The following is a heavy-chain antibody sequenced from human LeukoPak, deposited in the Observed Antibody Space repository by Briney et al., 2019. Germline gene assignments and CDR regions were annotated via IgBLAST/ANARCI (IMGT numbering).Heavy chain of an antibody. CDR1: GYSFTSYW. CDR2: IYPGDSDT. V-gene: IGHV5-51*01. J-gene: IGHJ4*02. Sequence: GESLKISCKGSGYSFTSYWIGWVRQMPGKGLEWMGIIYPGDSDTRYSPSFQGQVTISADKSISTAYLQWSSLKASDTAMYYCAKSRWFGELSGNYFDYWGPGTLVTVSS. D-gene: IGHD3-10*01. CDR3: AKSRWFGELSGNYFDY.